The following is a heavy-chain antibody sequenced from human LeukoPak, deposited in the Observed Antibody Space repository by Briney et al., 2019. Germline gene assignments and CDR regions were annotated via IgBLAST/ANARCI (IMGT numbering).Heavy chain of an antibody. V-gene: IGHV4-39*01. CDR3: ARHVRLRQVDY. J-gene: IGHJ4*02. Sequence: PETPSDSRTVSGGSTSSSMHYWGWIRQPPGKGLEWIGSIYFSGSTYYNPSLKSRVTISVDTSKNQFSLKLSSVTAADTGGYYCARHVRLRQVDYWGQGSLVTVSS. CDR1: GGSTSSSMHY. CDR2: IYFSGST.